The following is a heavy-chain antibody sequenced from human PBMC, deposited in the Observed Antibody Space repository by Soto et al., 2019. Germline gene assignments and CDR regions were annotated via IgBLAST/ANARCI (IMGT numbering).Heavy chain of an antibody. CDR1: GFTFTSQI. D-gene: IGHD3-10*01. CDR3: VRGYCSGMGDY. Sequence: EVQLVESGGGLVQPGGSLRLSCAASGFTFTSQIMSWVRQAPGKGLEWVSYISSSHTSIYYAEYLKSRFTISRDDAKNSLYLHIISLRAEDTAGYYCVRGYCSGMGDYWGQGTLVPVSS. J-gene: IGHJ4*02. CDR2: ISSSHTSI. V-gene: IGHV3-48*01.